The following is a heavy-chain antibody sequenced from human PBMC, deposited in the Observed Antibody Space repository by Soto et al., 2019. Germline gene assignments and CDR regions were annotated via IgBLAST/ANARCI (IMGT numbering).Heavy chain of an antibody. CDR2: IIPIFGTA. V-gene: IGHV1-69*13. Sequence: SVKVSCKASGGTFSSYAISWVRQAPGQGLEWMGGIIPIFGTANYAQKFQGRVTITADESTSTAYMELSSLRSEDTAVYYCARARSSIAAAGREFDYWGQGTLVTVS. J-gene: IGHJ4*02. D-gene: IGHD6-13*01. CDR1: GGTFSSYA. CDR3: ARARSSIAAAGREFDY.